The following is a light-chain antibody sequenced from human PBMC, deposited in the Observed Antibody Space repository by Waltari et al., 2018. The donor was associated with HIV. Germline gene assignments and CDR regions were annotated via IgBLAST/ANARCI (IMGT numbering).Light chain of an antibody. CDR3: QTWDTGIRV. J-gene: IGLJ3*02. V-gene: IGLV4-69*01. CDR1: SGHTASP. CDR2: LNSDGSH. Sequence: HLFLTKSPSASPSRGPSANPTCPLGSGHTASPSPCLQQHPEKGPRYLMKLNSDGSHIKGDGIPDRFSGSSSGAERYLTISSLQSEDEADYYWQTWDTGIRVFGGGTKLTVL.